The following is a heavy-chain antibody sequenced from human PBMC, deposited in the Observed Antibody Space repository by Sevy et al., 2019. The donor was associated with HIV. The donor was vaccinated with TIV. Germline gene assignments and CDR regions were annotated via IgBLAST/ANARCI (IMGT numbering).Heavy chain of an antibody. CDR3: ARGTNDFWSGYYSGEDFQH. CDR2: MNPNSGNT. J-gene: IGHJ1*01. Sequence: ASVKVSCKASGYTFTSYDINWVRQATGQGLEWMGWMNPNSGNTGYAQKFQGRVTMTRNTSISTAYMERSSLRSEDTAVYYCARGTNDFWSGYYSGEDFQHWGQGTLVTVSS. CDR1: GYTFTSYD. V-gene: IGHV1-8*01. D-gene: IGHD3-3*01.